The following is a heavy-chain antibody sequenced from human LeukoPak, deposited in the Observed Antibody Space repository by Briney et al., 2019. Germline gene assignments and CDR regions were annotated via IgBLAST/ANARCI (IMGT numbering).Heavy chain of an antibody. CDR2: IDYSGST. CDR3: ARGGRRDLLHAFDI. Sequence: KPSETLSLTCTVYSGTIMNYYWSWIRQPPGKGLEWIAYIDYSGSTNYNPSLKSRVTISVDASKNQFSLNLRSVDPADTAVYYCARGGRRDLLHAFDIWGQGTMVTVSS. J-gene: IGHJ3*02. V-gene: IGHV4-59*01. CDR1: SGTIMNYY. D-gene: IGHD1-26*01.